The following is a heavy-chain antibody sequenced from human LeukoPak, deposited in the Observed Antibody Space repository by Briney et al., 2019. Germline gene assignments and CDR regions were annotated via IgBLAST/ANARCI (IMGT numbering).Heavy chain of an antibody. CDR3: AKDRGFGVFFQYYFDY. CDR2: ISGNGGST. V-gene: IGHV3-23*01. D-gene: IGHD3-10*01. Sequence: GGSLRLSCAASGFTFSSYEMNWVRQAPGKGLEWVSGISGNGGSTYYADSVKGRFTISRDNSKNTLYLQMNSLRAEDTAVYYCAKDRGFGVFFQYYFDYWGQGTLVTVSS. CDR1: GFTFSSYE. J-gene: IGHJ4*02.